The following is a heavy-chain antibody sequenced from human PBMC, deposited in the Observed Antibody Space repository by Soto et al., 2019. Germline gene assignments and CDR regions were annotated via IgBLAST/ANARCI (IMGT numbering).Heavy chain of an antibody. CDR1: GFTFSTYA. CDR2: MSSDGSNS. Sequence: PGGSLRLCCAASGFTFSTYAMHWVRQAPGKGLEWVAGMSSDGSNSYYADSVKGRFTISRDNSKNPLYLQMNSLRAEDTDVYYCARDYGAAAASFFVYWGQGTLVTVSS. D-gene: IGHD6-25*01. V-gene: IGHV3-30-3*01. CDR3: ARDYGAAAASFFVY. J-gene: IGHJ4*02.